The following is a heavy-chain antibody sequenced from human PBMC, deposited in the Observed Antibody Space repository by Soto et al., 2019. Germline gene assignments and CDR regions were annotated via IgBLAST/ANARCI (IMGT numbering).Heavy chain of an antibody. J-gene: IGHJ4*02. Sequence: ETLSLTCAVSGGSFSGYIWTWIRQTPGKGLQWIGQINHSGSSIYNPSLKNRVTISTMSNNKFSLELSSVTAADTAVYYCTRGLFSGSSYSGSWYYFDSWGQGTMVTVSS. CDR1: GGSFSGYI. CDR3: TRGLFSGSSYSGSWYYFDS. D-gene: IGHD1-26*01. CDR2: INHSGSS. V-gene: IGHV4-34*01.